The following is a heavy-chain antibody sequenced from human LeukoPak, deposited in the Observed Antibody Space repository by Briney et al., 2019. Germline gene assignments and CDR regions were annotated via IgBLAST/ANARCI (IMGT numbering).Heavy chain of an antibody. D-gene: IGHD5-24*01. Sequence: GGSLRLSCAGSGFTFSSYSMSWVRQAPGKGLEWVSYISSGSSYIYYADSVKGRFTISRDNVKNSLYLEMNSLRAEDTAVYYCVRAALREGYDFDYWGQGTLVTVSS. CDR2: ISSGSSYI. J-gene: IGHJ4*02. CDR1: GFTFSSYS. CDR3: VRAALREGYDFDY. V-gene: IGHV3-21*01.